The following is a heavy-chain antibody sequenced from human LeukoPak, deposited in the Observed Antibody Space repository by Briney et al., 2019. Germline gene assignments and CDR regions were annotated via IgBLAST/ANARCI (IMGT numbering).Heavy chain of an antibody. Sequence: PSETLSLTCAVYGGSFSGYYWSWIRQPPGKGLESIGEINHSGSTNYNPSLKSRVTISVDTSKNQFSLKLSSVTAADTAVYYCARVAGYYGSGSYYKISALFDYWGQGTLVTVSS. J-gene: IGHJ4*02. CDR3: ARVAGYYGSGSYYKISALFDY. CDR2: INHSGST. V-gene: IGHV4-34*01. CDR1: GGSFSGYY. D-gene: IGHD3-10*01.